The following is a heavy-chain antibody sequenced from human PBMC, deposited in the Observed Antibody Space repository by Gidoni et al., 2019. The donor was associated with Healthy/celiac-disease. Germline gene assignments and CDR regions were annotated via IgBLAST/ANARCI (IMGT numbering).Heavy chain of an antibody. D-gene: IGHD1-26*01. CDR1: GFTFSSYW. CDR2: IKQDGSEK. V-gene: IGHV3-7*01. Sequence: EVQLVESGGGLVQPGGSLRLPCAASGFTFSSYWMSWVRQAPGKGLEWVANIKQDGSEKYYVDSVKGRFTISRDNAKNSLYLQMNSLRAEDTAVYYCARDSSYGGGYFDYWGQGTLVTVSS. CDR3: ARDSSYGGGYFDY. J-gene: IGHJ4*02.